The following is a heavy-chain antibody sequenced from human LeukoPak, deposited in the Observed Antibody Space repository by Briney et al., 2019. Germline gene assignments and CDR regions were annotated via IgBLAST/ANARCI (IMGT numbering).Heavy chain of an antibody. J-gene: IGHJ4*02. CDR3: AREGSSGPLDY. D-gene: IGHD6-19*01. CDR2: MYNSGSA. V-gene: IGHV4-59*02. CDR1: GGSVSSYY. Sequence: NPSETLSLTCAVSGGSVSSYYWSWIRQPPGKGLEWIGYMYNSGSANYNPSLKSRVTISVDTSKNQFSLKLSSVTAADTAVYYCAREGSSGPLDYWGQGTLVTVSS.